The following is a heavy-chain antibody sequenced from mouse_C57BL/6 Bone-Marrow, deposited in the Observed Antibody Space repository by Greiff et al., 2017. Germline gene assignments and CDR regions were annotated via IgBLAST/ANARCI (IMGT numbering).Heavy chain of an antibody. J-gene: IGHJ3*01. CDR3: AREGYLGFAY. Sequence: VQLQQSGAELARPGASVKLSCKASGYTFTSYGISWVKQRTGQGLEWIGEVYPRSGNTYYNEKFKGKATMTADKSSSTAYMELRSLTSEDSAVYFCAREGYLGFAYWGQGTLVTVSA. CDR1: GYTFTSYG. V-gene: IGHV1-81*01. CDR2: VYPRSGNT.